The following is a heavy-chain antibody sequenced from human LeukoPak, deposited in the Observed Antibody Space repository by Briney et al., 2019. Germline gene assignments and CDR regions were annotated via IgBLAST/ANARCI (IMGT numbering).Heavy chain of an antibody. CDR2: ISGSGGGT. CDR3: ARDHRYCSGGSCYSYYYYGMDV. CDR1: GVTFSSYV. Sequence: GGSLRLSCEASGVTFSSYVMSWVRQAPGKGPEWVSGISGSGGGTYYADSVKGRLTISRDNSKNTLYLQMNSLRAEDTAVYYCARDHRYCSGGSCYSYYYYGMDVWGQGTTVTVSS. J-gene: IGHJ6*02. D-gene: IGHD2-15*01. V-gene: IGHV3-23*01.